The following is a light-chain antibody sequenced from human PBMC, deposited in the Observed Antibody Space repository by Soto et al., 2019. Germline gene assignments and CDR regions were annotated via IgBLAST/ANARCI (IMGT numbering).Light chain of an antibody. J-gene: IGLJ2*01. CDR1: SGHSSYA. Sequence: QLALTQSPSASASLGASVKLTCTLSSGHSSYAIAWHQQQPEKGPRYLMKLNSDGSHSKGDGIPDRFSGSSSGAERYLTISSLQSEDEADYYCQTWGTGILVFGGGTKLTVL. CDR3: QTWGTGILV. V-gene: IGLV4-69*01. CDR2: LNSDGSH.